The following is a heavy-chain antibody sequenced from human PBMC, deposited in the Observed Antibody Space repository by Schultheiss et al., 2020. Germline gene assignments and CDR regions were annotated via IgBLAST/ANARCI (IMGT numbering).Heavy chain of an antibody. CDR1: GFTFSSYW. V-gene: IGHV3-7*01. CDR3: ARDMSSSYYYYYMDV. D-gene: IGHD6-6*01. CDR2: IKQDGSEK. J-gene: IGHJ6*03. Sequence: GGSMRLSCAASGFTFSSYWMSWVRQAPGKGLEWVANIKQDGSEKYYVDSVKGRFTISRDNAKNSLYLQMNSLRAEDTAVYYCARDMSSSYYYYYMDVWGTGTTVTVSS.